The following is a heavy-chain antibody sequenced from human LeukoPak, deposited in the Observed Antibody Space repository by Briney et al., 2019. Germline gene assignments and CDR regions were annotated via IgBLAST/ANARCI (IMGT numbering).Heavy chain of an antibody. J-gene: IGHJ5*02. D-gene: IGHD2-15*01. Sequence: GESLKISCKGSGYSFTSYWIGWVRQIPGKGLEWMGIIYPGDSDTRYSPSFQGQVTISADKSISTAYLQWSSLKASDTAMYYCARQGGCSGGSCYSVRWFDPWGQGTLVTVSS. V-gene: IGHV5-51*01. CDR2: IYPGDSDT. CDR1: GYSFTSYW. CDR3: ARQGGCSGGSCYSVRWFDP.